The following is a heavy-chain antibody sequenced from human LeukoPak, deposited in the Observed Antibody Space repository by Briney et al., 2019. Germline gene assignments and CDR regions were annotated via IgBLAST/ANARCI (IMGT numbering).Heavy chain of an antibody. Sequence: GGSRRLSCAASGFTFFNYAMTWVRQAPGKGLEWVSGISGSGGSTYYADSVKGRLTISRDNSKNTLYLQMNSLRAEDTAVYYCAKAVDRSGWYWFDPWGQGTLVTVSS. D-gene: IGHD6-19*01. V-gene: IGHV3-23*01. CDR1: GFTFFNYA. J-gene: IGHJ5*02. CDR3: AKAVDRSGWYWFDP. CDR2: ISGSGGST.